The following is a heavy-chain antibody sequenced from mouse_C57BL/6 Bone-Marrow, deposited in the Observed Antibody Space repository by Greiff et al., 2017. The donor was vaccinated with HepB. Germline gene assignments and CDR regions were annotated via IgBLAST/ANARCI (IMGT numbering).Heavy chain of an antibody. Sequence: DVKLQESGPGLVKPSQSLSLTCSVTGYSITSGYYWNWIRQFPGNKLEWMGYISYDGSNNYNPSLKNRISITRDTSKNQFFLKLNSVTTEDTATYYCARVGNYYGSIFDYWGQGTTLTVSS. CDR1: GYSITSGYY. CDR2: ISYDGSN. V-gene: IGHV3-6*01. CDR3: ARVGNYYGSIFDY. J-gene: IGHJ2*01. D-gene: IGHD1-1*01.